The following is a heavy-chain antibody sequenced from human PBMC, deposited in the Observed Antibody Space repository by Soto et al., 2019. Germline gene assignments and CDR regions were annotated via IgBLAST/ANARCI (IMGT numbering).Heavy chain of an antibody. V-gene: IGHV1-58*01. CDR1: GFTFTRSA. CDR2: IVVGSGTT. CDR3: AAPGLPDSGYDIDAVDM. Sequence: SVKVSCKASGFTFTRSAVQWVRQARGQRLEWIGWIVVGSGTTNYAQKFQERVTIIRDMPTNTVYMELRGLRSEDTAVYYCAAPGLPDSGYDIDAVDMWGQGSMVTVSS. D-gene: IGHD5-12*01. J-gene: IGHJ3*02.